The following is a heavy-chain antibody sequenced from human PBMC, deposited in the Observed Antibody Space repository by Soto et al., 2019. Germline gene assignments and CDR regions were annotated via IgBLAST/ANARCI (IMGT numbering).Heavy chain of an antibody. CDR3: VRDYGYYVFEY. CDR2: INQDGSQK. J-gene: IGHJ4*02. CDR1: GFTFSHHW. D-gene: IGHD5-18*01. Sequence: EVELVESGGGLVQPGGSLRLSCAASGFTFSHHWMGWVRQAPGKGLEWLATINQDGSQKYYVDSVKGRFTISRDNAQNSVCVQMNSLGAEDTAVYFCVRDYGYYVFEYWGQGTLVAVSS. V-gene: IGHV3-7*01.